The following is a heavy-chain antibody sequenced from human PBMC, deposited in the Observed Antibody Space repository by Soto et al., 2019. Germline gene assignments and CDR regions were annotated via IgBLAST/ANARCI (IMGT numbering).Heavy chain of an antibody. D-gene: IGHD4-17*01. CDR1: GFDFRNYY. V-gene: IGHV3-11*06. J-gene: IGHJ5*02. Sequence: GGSLRLSCAASGFDFRNYYMAWIRQAPGKGLEWISYISSSSTYTNYADSVKGRFTISRDNAMNSLYLQMDSLRADDTSIYYCASLGDLNNWFDPWGQGTLVTVSS. CDR3: ASLGDLNNWFDP. CDR2: ISSSSTYT.